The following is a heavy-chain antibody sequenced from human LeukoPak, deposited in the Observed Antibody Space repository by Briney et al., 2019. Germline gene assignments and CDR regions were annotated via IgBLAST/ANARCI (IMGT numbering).Heavy chain of an antibody. Sequence: PGGSLRLSCVVSGFTFNNHAMSWVRQAPGKGLEWVSAISGSGGNTFYAGSVRGRFTISRDNSKNTLYLQMDSLRAEDTAIYYCTKDFRGSGYFFDYWGQGTPVTVSS. CDR2: ISGSGGNT. CDR1: GFTFNNHA. D-gene: IGHD3-10*01. J-gene: IGHJ4*02. V-gene: IGHV3-23*01. CDR3: TKDFRGSGYFFDY.